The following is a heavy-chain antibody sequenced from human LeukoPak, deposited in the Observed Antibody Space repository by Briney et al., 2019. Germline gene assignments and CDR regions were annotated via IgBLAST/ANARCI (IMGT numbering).Heavy chain of an antibody. V-gene: IGHV3-9*01. CDR2: ITWNDGSV. J-gene: IGHJ4*02. CDR3: AKGEILGGLTGWPSK. CDR1: GFTFDDHG. D-gene: IGHD3-9*01. Sequence: GGSQRLSCAASGFTFDDHGMHWVRQPPGKGLEWVSGITWNDGSVGYADSVKGRFTISRDNTKNLLFLYMDSLRAEDTAFYYCAKGEILGGLTGWPSKWGQGTLVTVST.